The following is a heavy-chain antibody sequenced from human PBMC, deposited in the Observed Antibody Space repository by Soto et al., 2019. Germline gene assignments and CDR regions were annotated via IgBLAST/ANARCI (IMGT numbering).Heavy chain of an antibody. V-gene: IGHV3-23*01. D-gene: IGHD2-2*01. Sequence: EVQLLESGGGLVQPGGSLRLSCAASGFTFSSYAMSWVRQAPGKGLEWVSAISGSGGSTYYADSVKGRFTISRDNSKNTLYLQMNSLRAEDTAVYYCAKDHLSNVVVPAAIGSWFDPWGQGTLVTVSS. CDR1: GFTFSSYA. CDR3: AKDHLSNVVVPAAIGSWFDP. J-gene: IGHJ5*02. CDR2: ISGSGGST.